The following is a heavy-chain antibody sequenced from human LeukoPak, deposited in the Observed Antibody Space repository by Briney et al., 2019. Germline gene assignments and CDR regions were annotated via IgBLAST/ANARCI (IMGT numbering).Heavy chain of an antibody. CDR3: ARRSRDYYDSSGYYYKFDY. J-gene: IGHJ4*02. CDR2: INHSGST. V-gene: IGHV4-34*01. CDR1: GGSFSGYY. D-gene: IGHD3-22*01. Sequence: SETLSLTCAVYGGSFSGYYWSWIRQPPGKGLEWIGEINHSGSTNYNPSLKSRVTISVDTSKNQFSLKLSSVTAADTAVYYCARRSRDYYDSSGYYYKFDYWGQGTLVTVSS.